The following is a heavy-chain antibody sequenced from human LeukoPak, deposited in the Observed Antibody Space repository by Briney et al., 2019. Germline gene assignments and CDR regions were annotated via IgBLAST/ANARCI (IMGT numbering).Heavy chain of an antibody. J-gene: IGHJ6*02. CDR2: IYYSGST. CDR3: AAARRGSGSYYSPYYYYYYGMDV. D-gene: IGHD3-10*01. V-gene: IGHV4-59*11. Sequence: SETLSLTCTVSGGSISSHYWSWIRQPPGKGLEWIGYIYYSGSTNYNPSLKSRVTISVDTSKNQFSLKLSSVTAADTAVYYCAAARRGSGSYYSPYYYYYYGMDVWGQGTTVTVSS. CDR1: GGSISSHY.